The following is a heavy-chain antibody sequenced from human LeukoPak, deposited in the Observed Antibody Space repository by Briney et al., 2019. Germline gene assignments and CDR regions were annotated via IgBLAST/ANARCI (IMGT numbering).Heavy chain of an antibody. Sequence: SETLSLTCTVSGGSISSHFWSWIRQPPGKGLEWIGNIYNSGTTNYNPSLKSRVTMSVDTSNNQLSLQLTSVTAADTAVYYCARGDDYKSTLFDYWGQGTLVTVSA. V-gene: IGHV4-59*11. D-gene: IGHD5-12*01. CDR1: GGSISSHF. J-gene: IGHJ4*02. CDR2: IYNSGTT. CDR3: ARGDDYKSTLFDY.